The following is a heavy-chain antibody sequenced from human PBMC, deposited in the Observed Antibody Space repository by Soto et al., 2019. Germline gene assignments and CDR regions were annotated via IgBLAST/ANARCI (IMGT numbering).Heavy chain of an antibody. J-gene: IGHJ6*04. CDR2: IWSDGSNK. V-gene: IGHV3-33*01. Sequence: QVQVVESGGGVVQPGRSLRLSCAASGFTFSSYGMHWVRQAPGKGLEWVAVIWSDGSNKYYADSLKGRFIVSRDNSKNTLYLQMKSLRAEDTAVYYCARESGRGGSCYSPYYYYYGMDVWGEGTTVIVST. CDR1: GFTFSSYG. CDR3: ARESGRGGSCYSPYYYYYGMDV. D-gene: IGHD2-15*01.